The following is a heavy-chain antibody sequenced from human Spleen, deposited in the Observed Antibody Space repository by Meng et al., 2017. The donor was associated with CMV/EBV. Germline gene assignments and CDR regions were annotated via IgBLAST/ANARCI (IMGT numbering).Heavy chain of an antibody. CDR1: GFTFSSYA. J-gene: IGHJ6*02. CDR2: VNQDGSQR. V-gene: IGHV3-7*01. CDR3: GRDMDV. Sequence: GESLKISCAASGFTFSSYAMSWVRQAPGKALEWVANVNQDGSQRNYVDSVKGRFTISRDNAKNSMYLQMNSLRVEDTAVYYCGRDMDVWGQGTTVTVFS.